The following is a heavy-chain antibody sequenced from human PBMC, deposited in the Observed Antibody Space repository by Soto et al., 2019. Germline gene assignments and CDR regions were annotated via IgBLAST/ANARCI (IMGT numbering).Heavy chain of an antibody. D-gene: IGHD3-3*01. Sequence: QVQLQESGPGLVKPSQTLSLTCTVSGGSISSGGYYWSWIRQHPGKALEWIGYIYYSGSTYYNPSHKGRVTIPVNTSKNQFSLKLSSVAAAGTAVYYCARNSYDFWSGYPYYFDYWGQGTLVTVSS. CDR3: ARNSYDFWSGYPYYFDY. CDR2: IYYSGST. CDR1: GGSISSGGYY. V-gene: IGHV4-31*03. J-gene: IGHJ4*02.